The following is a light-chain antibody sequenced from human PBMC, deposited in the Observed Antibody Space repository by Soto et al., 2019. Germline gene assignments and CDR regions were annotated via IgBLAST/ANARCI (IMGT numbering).Light chain of an antibody. V-gene: IGLV2-14*01. J-gene: IGLJ1*01. CDR2: DVS. CDR3: SSYTSSSTRV. CDR1: SSDVGGYNY. Sequence: QSALTQPASVSGSPGQSITISCTGTSSDVGGYNYVSWYQQHPGKAPKLVIFDVSDRPSGVSNRFSGSKSGNTASLTISGLQAEDEADYYFSSYTSSSTRVFGTGTQLTVL.